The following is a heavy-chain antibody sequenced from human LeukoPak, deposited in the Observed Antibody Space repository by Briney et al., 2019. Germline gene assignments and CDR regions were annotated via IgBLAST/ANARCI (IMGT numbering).Heavy chain of an antibody. J-gene: IGHJ5*02. V-gene: IGHV3-30-3*01. Sequence: GRSLRLSYAASGFTFSSYAMHWVRQAPGKGLGWEAVISYDGSNEYYADSVKGRFTISRDNSKNTLYLQMNSLRAEDTAVYYCARDSSLSIAAAGRFDPSGQGTLVTVSS. CDR2: ISYDGSNE. D-gene: IGHD6-13*01. CDR3: ARDSSLSIAAAGRFDP. CDR1: GFTFSSYA.